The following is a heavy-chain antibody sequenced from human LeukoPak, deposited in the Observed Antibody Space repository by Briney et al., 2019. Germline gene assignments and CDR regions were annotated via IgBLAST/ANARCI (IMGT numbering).Heavy chain of an antibody. Sequence: GGSLRLSCVASGFTFSNYWLSWVRQGPGKGLEWVANIKQDGSDKYYVDSVKGRFTISRDNAKNSLYLHMNSLRAEDTALYYCAKDIERGLGINAFDTWGQGTMVTVSP. J-gene: IGHJ3*02. V-gene: IGHV3-7*03. CDR2: IKQDGSDK. D-gene: IGHD3-10*01. CDR1: GFTFSNYW. CDR3: AKDIERGLGINAFDT.